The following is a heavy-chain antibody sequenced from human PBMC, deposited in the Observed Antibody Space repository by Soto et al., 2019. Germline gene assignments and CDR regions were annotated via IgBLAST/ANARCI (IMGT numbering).Heavy chain of an antibody. V-gene: IGHV1-69*06. CDR1: GGTFSSYA. Sequence: QVQLVQSGAEVKKLGSSVKVSCKASGGTFSSYAISWVRQAPGQGLEWMGGIIPIFGTANYAQKFQGRVTITADKSTSTAYMELSILRSEDTAVYYCARRITGTTRWFDPWGQGTLVTVSS. CDR2: IIPIFGTA. CDR3: ARRITGTTRWFDP. D-gene: IGHD1-20*01. J-gene: IGHJ5*02.